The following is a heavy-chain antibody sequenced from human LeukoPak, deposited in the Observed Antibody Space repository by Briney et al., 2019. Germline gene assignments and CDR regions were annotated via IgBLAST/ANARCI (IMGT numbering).Heavy chain of an antibody. CDR2: IYTSGST. Sequence: PSQTLSLTCTVSGGSISSGSYYWSWIRQPAGKGLKWIGRIYTSGSTNYNPSLKSRVTISVDTSKNQFSLKLSSVTAADTAVYYCAREGVVATVYYYYYMDVWGKGTTVTISS. CDR1: GGSISSGSYY. D-gene: IGHD5-12*01. V-gene: IGHV4-61*02. J-gene: IGHJ6*03. CDR3: AREGVVATVYYYYYMDV.